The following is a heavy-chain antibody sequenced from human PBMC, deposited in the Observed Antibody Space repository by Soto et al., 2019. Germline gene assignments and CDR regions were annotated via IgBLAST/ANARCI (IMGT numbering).Heavy chain of an antibody. CDR3: ATEYSRRWDPLFDS. CDR1: GFTFDQYS. CDR2: INWDGYTP. Sequence: DVQLVESGGVVVQPGGSVRLSCAASGFTFDQYSMHWVRLVPGKGLEWVSLINWDGYTPQYADSVQGRFTISRDNTKNFVYLQMNSLTNEDTALYFCATEYSRRWDPLFDSGGQGTLVTVSS. V-gene: IGHV3-43*01. J-gene: IGHJ4*02. D-gene: IGHD5-18*01.